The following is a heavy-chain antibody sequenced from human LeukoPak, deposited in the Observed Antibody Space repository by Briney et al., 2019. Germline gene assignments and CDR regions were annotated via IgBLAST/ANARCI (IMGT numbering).Heavy chain of an antibody. V-gene: IGHV3-30*04. CDR1: GFTFSSYA. CDR3: ARPKREVVTNYFDY. CDR2: ISYDGSNK. D-gene: IGHD3-22*01. J-gene: IGHJ4*02. Sequence: GGSLRLSCAASGFTFSSYAMHWVRQAPGKGLEWVAVISYDGSNKYYADSVKGRFTISRDNSKNTLYLQMNSLRAEDTAVYYCARPKREVVTNYFDYWGQGTLVTVSS.